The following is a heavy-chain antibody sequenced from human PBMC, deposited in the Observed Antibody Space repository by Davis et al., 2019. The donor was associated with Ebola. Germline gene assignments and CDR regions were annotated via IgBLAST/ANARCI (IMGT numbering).Heavy chain of an antibody. CDR3: ARESIAARRYYYGMDV. D-gene: IGHD6-6*01. CDR1: GGSISSYY. J-gene: IGHJ6*02. V-gene: IGHV4-59*12. CDR2: IYYSGST. Sequence: MPSETLSLTCTVSGGSISSYYWSWIRQPPGKGLEWIGYIYYSGSTNYNPSLKSRVTISVDTSKNQFSLKLSSVTAADTAVYYCARESIAARRYYYGMDVWGQGTTVTVSS.